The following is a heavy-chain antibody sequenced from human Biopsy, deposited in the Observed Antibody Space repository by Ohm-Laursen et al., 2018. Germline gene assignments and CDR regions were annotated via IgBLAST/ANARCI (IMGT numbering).Heavy chain of an antibody. V-gene: IGHV1-46*01. J-gene: IGHJ4*02. CDR1: GHTFTTYY. CDR2: INPGGNST. Sequence: ASVTASRPASGHTFTTYYIHWVRQAPGQGLEWMGIINPGGNSTAYTQNFQGRVTMTWDTSTTTVYMELSSLRSEDTAVYYCVLASFDYWGQGTLVTVSS. CDR3: VLASFDY.